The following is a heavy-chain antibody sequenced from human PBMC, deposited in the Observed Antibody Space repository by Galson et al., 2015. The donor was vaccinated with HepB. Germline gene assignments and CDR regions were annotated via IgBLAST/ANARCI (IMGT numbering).Heavy chain of an antibody. CDR2: IYGGGST. J-gene: IGHJ4*02. CDR3: ARGTPYNFDTSGYFPLYYLDY. Sequence: SLRLSCAASGFTVSSNYMSWVRQAPGKGLEWVSVIYGGGSTSYADSVKGRFRISRDNSKNTLSLQMSSLRAEDTAVYYCARGTPYNFDTSGYFPLYYLDYWGQGTLVTVSS. CDR1: GFTVSSNY. V-gene: IGHV3-66*02. D-gene: IGHD3-22*01.